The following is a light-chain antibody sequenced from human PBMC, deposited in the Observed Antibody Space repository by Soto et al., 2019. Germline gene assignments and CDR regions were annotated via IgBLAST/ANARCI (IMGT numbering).Light chain of an antibody. Sequence: EIVLAQSPGTLSLSPGERATLTCRASQSISSSYLAWYQQKPGQAPRLFIYGASSRDTGIPDRFSGSGSGTDCTLTIGRLEPEDFEVYYCQQYGTPPITFGQGTRLDIK. V-gene: IGKV3-20*01. CDR1: QSISSSY. CDR2: GAS. CDR3: QQYGTPPIT. J-gene: IGKJ5*01.